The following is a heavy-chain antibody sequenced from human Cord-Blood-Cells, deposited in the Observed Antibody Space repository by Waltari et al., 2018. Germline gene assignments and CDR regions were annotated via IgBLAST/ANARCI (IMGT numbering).Heavy chain of an antibody. Sequence: EVQLVQSGAEVKKPGESLKISCKGSGYSFTSYWIGWVRQMPGKGLEWMGIIYPGDSDTRYSPSFQGQVTISADKSISTAYLQWSSLKASDTAMYYCARIYCSSTSCYDAFDIWGQGTMVTVSS. J-gene: IGHJ3*02. D-gene: IGHD2-2*01. CDR1: GYSFTSYW. CDR3: ARIYCSSTSCYDAFDI. V-gene: IGHV5-51*01. CDR2: IYPGDSDT.